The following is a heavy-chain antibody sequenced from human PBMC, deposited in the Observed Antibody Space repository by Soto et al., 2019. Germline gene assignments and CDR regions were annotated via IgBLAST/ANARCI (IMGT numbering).Heavy chain of an antibody. CDR3: ARDSAGYGSSSYYYYYGMDV. V-gene: IGHV1-69*01. Sequence: QVQLVQSGAEVKKSGSSVKVSCKASGGTFSSYAISWVRQAPGQGLEWMGGIIPIFGTANYAQKFQGRVTITADESTSTAYMELSSLRSEDTAVYYCARDSAGYGSSSYYYYYGMDVWGQGTTVTVSS. CDR2: IIPIFGTA. J-gene: IGHJ6*02. CDR1: GGTFSSYA. D-gene: IGHD3-10*01.